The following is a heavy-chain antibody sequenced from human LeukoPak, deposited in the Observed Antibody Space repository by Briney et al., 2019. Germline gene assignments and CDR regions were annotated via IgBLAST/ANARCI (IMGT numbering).Heavy chain of an antibody. CDR1: GFTFSSYS. CDR2: ISSSSSYI. V-gene: IGHV3-21*01. Sequence: GGSLRLSCAASGFTFSSYSMNWVRQAPGKGLEWVSSISSSSSYIHYADSVRGRFTISRDNAKNSLFLQMNSLRGEDTAVYYCARCTTGKTFGSLREIKKSREIDYWGQGTLVTVSS. D-gene: IGHD1-1*01. CDR3: ARCTTGKTFGSLREIKKSREIDY. J-gene: IGHJ4*02.